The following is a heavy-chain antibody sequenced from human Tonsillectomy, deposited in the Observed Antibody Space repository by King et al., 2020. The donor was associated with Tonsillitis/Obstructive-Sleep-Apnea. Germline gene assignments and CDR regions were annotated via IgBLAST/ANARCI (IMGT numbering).Heavy chain of an antibody. Sequence: VQLVESGGGVVQPGRSLRLSCAASGFTFNNYGMHWVRQAPGRGLEWVALIGYDGSKKNYADSVKGGFTISRDNSKSTLYLQMNSLRAQDPALYYCASGRANWNPSDGFDIWGQGTVVTVSS. D-gene: IGHD1-1*01. V-gene: IGHV3-33*01. CDR1: GFTFNNYG. CDR3: ASGRANWNPSDGFDI. J-gene: IGHJ3*02. CDR2: IGYDGSKK.